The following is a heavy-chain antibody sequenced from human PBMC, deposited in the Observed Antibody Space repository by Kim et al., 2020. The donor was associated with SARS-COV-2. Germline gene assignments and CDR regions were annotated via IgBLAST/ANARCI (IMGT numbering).Heavy chain of an antibody. CDR2: IRSKAYGGTT. CDR3: RREGFGELLSIYFDY. V-gene: IGHV3-49*04. Sequence: GGSLRLSCTASGFTFGDYAMSWVRQAPGKGLEWVGFIRSKAYGGTTEYAASVKGRFTISRDDSKSIAYLQMNSLKTEDTAVYYCRREGFGELLSIYFDYWGQGTLVTVSS. D-gene: IGHD3-10*01. CDR1: GFTFGDYA. J-gene: IGHJ4*02.